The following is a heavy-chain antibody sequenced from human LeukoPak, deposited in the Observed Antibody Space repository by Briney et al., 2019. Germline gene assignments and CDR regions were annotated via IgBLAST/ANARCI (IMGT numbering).Heavy chain of an antibody. CDR3: ARHWEGVESDAFDI. V-gene: IGHV3-7*04. CDR2: IKKDGSEK. Sequence: GGSLRLSCAASGFTFGVYWMSWGRQAPGKRLGWVANIKKDGSEKYYVDSVKGRFTISRDNAKNSLYLQMNSLRADDTALYYCARHWEGVESDAFDIWGQGTMVTVSS. D-gene: IGHD1-26*01. J-gene: IGHJ3*02. CDR1: GFTFGVYW.